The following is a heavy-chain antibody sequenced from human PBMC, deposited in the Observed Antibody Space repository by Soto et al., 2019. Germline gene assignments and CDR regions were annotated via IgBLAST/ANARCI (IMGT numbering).Heavy chain of an antibody. CDR2: INHSGST. Sequence: SETLSLTCAVYGGSFSGYYWSWIRQPPGKGLEWIGEINHSGSTNYNPSLKSRVTISVDTSKNQFSLKLSSVTAADTAVYYCARGPVRGVIKFVAGAFVIWGQGTMVTVS. V-gene: IGHV4-34*01. CDR1: GGSFSGYY. CDR3: ARGPVRGVIKFVAGAFVI. J-gene: IGHJ3*02. D-gene: IGHD3-10*01.